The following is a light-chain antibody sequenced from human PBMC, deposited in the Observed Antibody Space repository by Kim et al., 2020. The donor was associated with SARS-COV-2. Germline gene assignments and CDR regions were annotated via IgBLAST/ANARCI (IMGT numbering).Light chain of an antibody. CDR1: SGNSSYA. Sequence: QLVLTQSPSASASLGASVKLTCTLSSGNSSYAIAWHQQQSEKGPRYLMKLNSDGSHNKGDGIPDRFSGSSSGAERYLTISSLQSEDEADYYCQTWGTGIVVFGGGTQLTVL. V-gene: IGLV4-69*01. J-gene: IGLJ2*01. CDR3: QTWGTGIVV. CDR2: LNSDGSH.